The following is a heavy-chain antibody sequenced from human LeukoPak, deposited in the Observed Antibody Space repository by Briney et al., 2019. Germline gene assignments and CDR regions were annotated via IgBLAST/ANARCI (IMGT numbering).Heavy chain of an antibody. CDR3: ARLNPEVGATPWFDP. CDR1: GGTFSSYA. V-gene: IGHV1-69*04. D-gene: IGHD1-26*01. Sequence: SVKVSCKASGGTFSSYAISWVRQAPGQGLEWRRRIIPILGIANYAQKFQGRVTITADKSTSTAYMELSSLRSEDTAVYYCARLNPEVGATPWFDPWGQGTLVSVSS. J-gene: IGHJ5*02. CDR2: IIPILGIA.